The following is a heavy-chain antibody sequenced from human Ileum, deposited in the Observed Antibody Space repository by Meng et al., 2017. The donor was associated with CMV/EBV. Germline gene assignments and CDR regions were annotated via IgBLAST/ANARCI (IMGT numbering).Heavy chain of an antibody. CDR2: ISAYNGDT. D-gene: IGHD1-1*01. Sequence: ASVKVSCKASGYTFTTSLICWVRQAPGQGLEWMGWISAYNGDTNYAQNLQGRVTMTTDTSTSTAYMELRSLKSDDTAVYYCARVLSGTTVSDYWGQGTLVTVSS. V-gene: IGHV1-18*01. CDR1: GYTFTTSL. CDR3: ARVLSGTTVSDY. J-gene: IGHJ4*02.